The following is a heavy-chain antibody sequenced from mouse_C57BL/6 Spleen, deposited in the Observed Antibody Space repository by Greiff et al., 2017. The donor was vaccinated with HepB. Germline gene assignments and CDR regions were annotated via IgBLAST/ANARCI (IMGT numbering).Heavy chain of an antibody. CDR3: ARPFTGYYSMDY. J-gene: IGHJ4*01. D-gene: IGHD1-1*01. CDR1: GFTFSDYG. V-gene: IGHV5-17*01. CDR2: ISSGSSTI. Sequence: EVHLVESGGGLVKPGGSLKLSCAASGFTFSDYGMHWVRQAPEKGLEWVAYISSGSSTIYYADTVKGRFTISRDNAKNTLFLQMTSLRSEDTAMYYCARPFTGYYSMDYWGQGTSVTVSS.